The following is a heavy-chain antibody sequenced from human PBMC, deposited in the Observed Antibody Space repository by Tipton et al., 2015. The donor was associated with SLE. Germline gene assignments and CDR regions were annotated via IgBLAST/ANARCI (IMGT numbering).Heavy chain of an antibody. J-gene: IGHJ3*02. CDR3: ATYSSGWFDAFDI. CDR1: GFTFSDYY. D-gene: IGHD6-19*01. V-gene: IGHV3-7*01. CDR2: IKQDGSEK. Sequence: GSLRLSCAASGFTFSDYYMSWIRQAPGKGLEWVANIKQDGSEKYYVDSVKGRFTISRDNAKNSLYLQMNSLRAEDTAVYYCATYSSGWFDAFDIWGQGTMVTVSS.